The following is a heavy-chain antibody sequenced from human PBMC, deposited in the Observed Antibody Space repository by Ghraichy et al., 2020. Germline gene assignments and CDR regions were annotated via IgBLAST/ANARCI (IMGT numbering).Heavy chain of an antibody. J-gene: IGHJ4*02. Sequence: ATVKVSCKASGHSFTNSDINWVRQVPGQGLQWMGWISGYSGDTSYAQNLQGRLTLSRDSFTTTSYMELTSLRADDTAIYYCARSASYGRIGFWGQGTLITVSS. CDR3: ARSASYGRIGF. V-gene: IGHV1-18*01. D-gene: IGHD3-10*01. CDR2: ISGYSGDT. CDR1: GHSFTNSD.